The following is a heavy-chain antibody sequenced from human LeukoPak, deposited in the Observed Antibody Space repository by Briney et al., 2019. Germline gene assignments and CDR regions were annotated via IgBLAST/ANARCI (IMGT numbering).Heavy chain of an antibody. CDR2: INPDGSEK. D-gene: IGHD3-10*01. CDR1: GFTFNIHW. CDR3: AKEEWFRFDI. V-gene: IGHV3-7*01. J-gene: IGHJ4*02. Sequence: GGSLRLSCAASGFTFNIHWMTWVRQAPGEGLERVAKINPDGSEKYYVDSVKGRFTISRDNTKNSVYVQMNSLRADDTAVYFCAKEEWFRFDIWGQGTSVTVSS.